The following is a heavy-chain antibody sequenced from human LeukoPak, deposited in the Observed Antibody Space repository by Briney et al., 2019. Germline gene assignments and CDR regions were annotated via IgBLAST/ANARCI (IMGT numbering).Heavy chain of an antibody. Sequence: GGSLRLSCASSGFTFSSYGMHWVRQAPGKGLEWVTFIRYDGSNKYYADSVKGRFTISRDNSKNTLYLQMNSLRPEDTAVYYCARESGYPWGQGTLVTVSS. CDR1: GFTFSSYG. J-gene: IGHJ5*02. CDR2: IRYDGSNK. D-gene: IGHD2-15*01. CDR3: ARESGYP. V-gene: IGHV3-30*02.